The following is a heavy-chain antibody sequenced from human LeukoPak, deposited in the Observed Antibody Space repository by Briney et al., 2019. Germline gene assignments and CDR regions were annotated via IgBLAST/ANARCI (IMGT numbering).Heavy chain of an antibody. D-gene: IGHD5-18*01. Sequence: PSETLSLTCTVSGGSISSSSYYWGWIRHPPGKGLEWIGSIYYSGSTYYNPSLKSRVTISVDTSKNQFSLKLSSVTAADTAVYYCARDTASYYYYYMDVWGKGTTVTVSS. CDR3: ARDTASYYYYYMDV. J-gene: IGHJ6*03. CDR1: GGSISSSSYY. CDR2: IYYSGST. V-gene: IGHV4-39*07.